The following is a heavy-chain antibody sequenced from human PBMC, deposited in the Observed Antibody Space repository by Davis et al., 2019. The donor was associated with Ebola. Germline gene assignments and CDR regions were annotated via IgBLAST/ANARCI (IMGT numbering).Heavy chain of an antibody. CDR3: AKEGATTAKFDY. J-gene: IGHJ4*02. V-gene: IGHV3-21*01. CDR1: GFSISSYS. Sequence: GESLKISCAASGFSISSYSMDWVRQAPGKGLEWVSSLSENSYFKHYADSVKGRFTISRDNAKNSLYLEMNSLRAEDTAVYYCAKEGATTAKFDYWGQGVLVTVSS. D-gene: IGHD4-11*01. CDR2: LSENSYFK.